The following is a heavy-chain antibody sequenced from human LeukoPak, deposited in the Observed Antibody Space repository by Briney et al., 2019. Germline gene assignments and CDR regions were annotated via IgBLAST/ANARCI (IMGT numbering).Heavy chain of an antibody. CDR2: IIPIFGTA. J-gene: IGHJ4*02. CDR1: GGTFSSYT. Sequence: AVKVSCKGSGGTFSSYTISLVRQAPGQGLEWMGGIIPIFGTANYAQKFQGRVTITADKSTSTAYMELSSLRSEDTAVYYCATHGIVRATTDYWGQGTLVTVSS. V-gene: IGHV1-69*06. D-gene: IGHD1-26*01. CDR3: ATHGIVRATTDY.